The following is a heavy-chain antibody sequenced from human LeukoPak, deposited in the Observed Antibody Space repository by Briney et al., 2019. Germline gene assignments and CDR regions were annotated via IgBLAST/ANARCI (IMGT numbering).Heavy chain of an antibody. CDR3: TKWTGYGDS. Sequence: GGSLRLSCAASGFTFSAHSMTWVHQAPGKGLEWVSGISASGDATYYADSVKGRFTISRDNSKNTLDLQMNSLRAEDTAVYYCTKWTGYGDSWGQGTLVTVSS. CDR2: ISASGDAT. J-gene: IGHJ4*02. D-gene: IGHD5-12*01. V-gene: IGHV3-23*01. CDR1: GFTFSAHS.